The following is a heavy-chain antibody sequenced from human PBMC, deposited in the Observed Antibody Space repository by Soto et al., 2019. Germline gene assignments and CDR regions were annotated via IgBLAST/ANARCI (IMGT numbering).Heavy chain of an antibody. CDR2: ISYDGSNK. J-gene: IGHJ4*02. D-gene: IGHD6-19*01. Sequence: QVQLVESGGGVVQPGRSLRLSCAVPGFTFSSYGMHWVRQARGKGLEWVAVISYDGSNKYYPDSVKGRFTISRDNSKNTLYLQMNSLRAEDTAVYYCAKDQSYLGLVLDYWGQGTLLTVSS. CDR1: GFTFSSYG. V-gene: IGHV3-30*18. CDR3: AKDQSYLGLVLDY.